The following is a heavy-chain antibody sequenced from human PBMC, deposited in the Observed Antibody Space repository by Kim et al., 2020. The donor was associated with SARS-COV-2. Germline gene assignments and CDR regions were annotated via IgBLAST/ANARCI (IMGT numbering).Heavy chain of an antibody. CDR3: ARQSGGSGYHYYYYGMDV. V-gene: IGHV1-69*01. D-gene: IGHD3-3*01. J-gene: IGHJ6*02. Sequence: FQGRVTITADESTSTAYMDLSSLRSEDTAVYYCARQSGGSGYHYYYYGMDVWGQGTTVTVSS.